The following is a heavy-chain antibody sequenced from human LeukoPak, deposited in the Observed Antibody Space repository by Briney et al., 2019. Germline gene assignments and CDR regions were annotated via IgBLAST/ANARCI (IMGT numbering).Heavy chain of an antibody. V-gene: IGHV3-53*01. CDR2: FYRGDST. D-gene: IGHD2-15*01. Sequence: GGSLRLSCAASGFTVSSSYMYWVRQAPGKGLEWVSSFYRGDSTYYAESVRGRFTISRDNSKNTLYLLMNSLIPEDTAVYYCAREVVSSPSYFDSWGQGTLVTVSS. J-gene: IGHJ4*02. CDR3: AREVVSSPSYFDS. CDR1: GFTVSSSY.